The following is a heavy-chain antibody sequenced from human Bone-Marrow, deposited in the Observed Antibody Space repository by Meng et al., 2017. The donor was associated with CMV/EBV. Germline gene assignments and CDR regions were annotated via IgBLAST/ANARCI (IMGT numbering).Heavy chain of an antibody. CDR3: ARDVYDFLSGYGVSINYFDY. CDR1: GFNFSNYF. CDR2: ISYDGTNE. J-gene: IGHJ4*02. Sequence: GESLKISCADSGFNFSNYFMHWVRQAPGKGLEWVGIISYDGTNENYADSVKGRFTISRDNSKNTLYLRMSSLREEDTAVYYCARDVYDFLSGYGVSINYFDYWGQGTLVAVSS. V-gene: IGHV3-30-3*01. D-gene: IGHD3-3*01.